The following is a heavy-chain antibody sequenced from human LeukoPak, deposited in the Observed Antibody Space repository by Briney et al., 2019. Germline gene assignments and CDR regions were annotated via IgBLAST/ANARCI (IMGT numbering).Heavy chain of an antibody. CDR2: IYYSGST. D-gene: IGHD3-3*01. Sequence: SETLSLTCTVSGGSISSYYWSWIRQPPGKGLEWIGYIYYSGSTNYNPSLKSRVTISVDTSKNQFSQKLSSVTAADTAVYYCASATIFGAAYAFDIWGQGTMVTVSS. CDR3: ASATIFGAAYAFDI. CDR1: GGSISSYY. V-gene: IGHV4-59*01. J-gene: IGHJ3*02.